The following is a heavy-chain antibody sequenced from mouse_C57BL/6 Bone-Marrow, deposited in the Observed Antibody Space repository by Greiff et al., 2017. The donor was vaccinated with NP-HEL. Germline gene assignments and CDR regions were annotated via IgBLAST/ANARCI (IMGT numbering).Heavy chain of an antibody. D-gene: IGHD6-1*01. CDR3: TTCTGAY. CDR2: IDPENGDT. J-gene: IGHJ3*01. CDR1: GFNIKDDY. Sequence: VQLQQSGAELVRPGASVKLSCTASGFNIKDDYMHWVKQRPEQGLEWIGWIDPENGDTESASKFQGKATITADTSSNTAYLQLSSLTSEDTAVYYCTTCTGAYWGQGTLVTVSA. V-gene: IGHV14-4*01.